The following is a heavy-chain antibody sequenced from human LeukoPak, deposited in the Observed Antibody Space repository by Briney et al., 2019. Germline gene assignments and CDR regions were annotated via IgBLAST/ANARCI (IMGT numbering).Heavy chain of an antibody. CDR2: IYTSGST. CDR3: ARSDVLAYCGGDCQGRAFDI. CDR1: GGSISSYY. Sequence: PSETLSLTCTVSGGSISSYYWSWIRQPAGKGLEWIGRIYTSGSTNYNPSLKSRVTMSVDTSKNQFSLKLSSVTAADTAVYYCARSDVLAYCGGDCQGRAFDIWGQGTMVTVSS. J-gene: IGHJ3*02. D-gene: IGHD2-21*02. V-gene: IGHV4-4*07.